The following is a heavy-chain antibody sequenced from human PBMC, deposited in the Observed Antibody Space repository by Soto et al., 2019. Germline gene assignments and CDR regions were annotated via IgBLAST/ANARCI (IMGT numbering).Heavy chain of an antibody. V-gene: IGHV3-23*01. CDR1: GFTFTNYA. Sequence: EVQLFESGGGLVQPGGSLRLSCAASGFTFTNYAMSWVRQAPGKGLEWVSGISARGGTTYYADSVKGRFTISRDSSKNTLSLQMNGLRAEDTAVYYCARRGGGYGGVIVMGWFDPWGQGTLVTVSS. CDR3: ARRGGGYGGVIVMGWFDP. J-gene: IGHJ5*02. D-gene: IGHD3-16*02. CDR2: ISARGGTT.